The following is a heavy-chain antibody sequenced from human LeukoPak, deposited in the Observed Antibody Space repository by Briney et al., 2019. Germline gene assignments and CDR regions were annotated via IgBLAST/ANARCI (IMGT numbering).Heavy chain of an antibody. CDR1: GGSISSYY. D-gene: IGHD7-27*01. J-gene: IGHJ4*02. CDR3: ASRKLGNDY. CDR2: IYYTGT. V-gene: IGHV4-59*01. Sequence: SETLSLTCTVSGGSISSYYWTWIRQSPGKGLEWIGYIYYTGTSYNPSLKSRVTISADTSKNQFSLKLISVTAADTAVYYCASRKLGNDYWGQGTLVTVSS.